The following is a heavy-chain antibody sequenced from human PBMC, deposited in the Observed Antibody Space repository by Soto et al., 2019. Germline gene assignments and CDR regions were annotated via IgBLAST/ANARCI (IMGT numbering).Heavy chain of an antibody. CDR3: AKDSGLPRFGTLIHALDL. CDR2: ISGGLSTT. V-gene: IGHV3-23*01. D-gene: IGHD3-10*01. Sequence: GGSLRLSCAASGFSITDFAISWVRLAPRKGLEWVATISGGLSTTFYADSVKGRFTISRDTSSNTLYLQLTSLRDDDAAMYYCAKDSGLPRFGTLIHALDLWGQVTMVTVSS. J-gene: IGHJ3*01. CDR1: GFSITDFA.